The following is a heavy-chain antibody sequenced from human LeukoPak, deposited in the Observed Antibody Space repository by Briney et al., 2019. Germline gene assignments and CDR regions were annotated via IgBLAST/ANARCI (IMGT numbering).Heavy chain of an antibody. V-gene: IGHV3-23*01. J-gene: IGHJ4*02. Sequence: GGSLRLSCAASGFTFTTYAMSWVRQAPGKGPEWVSTISGSGAFTYFADSVKGRFTISRDNSRNTLYLQMNSLRAADTAVYYCAKAVVSGRSFDYWGQGNLVTVSS. CDR3: AKAVVSGRSFDY. CDR2: ISGSGAFT. D-gene: IGHD6-19*01. CDR1: GFTFTTYA.